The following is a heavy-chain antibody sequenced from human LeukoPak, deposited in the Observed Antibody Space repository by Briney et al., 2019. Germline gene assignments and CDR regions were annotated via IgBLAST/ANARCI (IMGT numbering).Heavy chain of an antibody. CDR3: ARESALTGGWYEDY. CDR2: IHTSGRT. D-gene: IGHD6-19*01. V-gene: IGHV4-61*02. Sequence: PSQTLSLTRTVSGGSISIGNYYWSWIRQPAGKGLEWIGRIHTSGRTDYNLSLNSRVTLSLDTSKTQCSLKLISVTAADTAVYHCARESALTGGWYEDYWGQGIVVTVSS. J-gene: IGHJ4*02. CDR1: GGSISIGNYY.